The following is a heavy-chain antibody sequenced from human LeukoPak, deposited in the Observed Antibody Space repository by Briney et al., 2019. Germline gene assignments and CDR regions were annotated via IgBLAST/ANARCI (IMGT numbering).Heavy chain of an antibody. D-gene: IGHD6-13*01. CDR3: AKTPRSSWHV. CDR1: GFTFSSYG. CDR2: ISYDGSNK. J-gene: IGHJ4*02. V-gene: IGHV3-30*18. Sequence: PGRSLRLSCAASGFTFSSYGMHWVRQAPGKGLEWVAVISYDGSNKYYADSVKGRFTISRDNSKNTLYLQMNGLRAEDTAVYYCAKTPRSSWHVWGQGTLVTVSS.